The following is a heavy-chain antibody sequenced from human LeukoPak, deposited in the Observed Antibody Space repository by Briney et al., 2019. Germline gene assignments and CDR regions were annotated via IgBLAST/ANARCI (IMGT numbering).Heavy chain of an antibody. V-gene: IGHV3-30*18. D-gene: IGHD3-10*01. CDR3: AKHYYGSGSYYREETDY. CDR2: ISYDGSNK. Sequence: GRSLRLSCAASGFTFSSYGMHWVRQAPGKGLEWGAVISYDGSNKYYADSVKGRFTISRDNSKDTLYLQMNSLRAEDTAVYYCAKHYYGSGSYYREETDYWGQGTLVTVSS. CDR1: GFTFSSYG. J-gene: IGHJ4*02.